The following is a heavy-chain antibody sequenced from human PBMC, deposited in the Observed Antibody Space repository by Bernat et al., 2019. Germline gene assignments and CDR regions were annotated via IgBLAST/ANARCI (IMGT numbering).Heavy chain of an antibody. V-gene: IGHV3-30*03. CDR3: ARDIDSGYDSSPFDY. CDR1: GFTFSSYG. D-gene: IGHD5-12*01. Sequence: QVQLVESGGGVVQPGRSLRLSCAASGFTFSSYGMHWVRQAPGKGLEWVAVISYDGSNKYYADSVKGRFTISRDNSKNTLYLQMNSLRAEDTAVYYCARDIDSGYDSSPFDYWGQGTLVTVSS. J-gene: IGHJ4*02. CDR2: ISYDGSNK.